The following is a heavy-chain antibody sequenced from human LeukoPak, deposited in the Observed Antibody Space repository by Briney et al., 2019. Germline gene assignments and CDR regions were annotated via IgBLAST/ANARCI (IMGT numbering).Heavy chain of an antibody. CDR1: GFTFSSYA. V-gene: IGHV3-23*01. CDR3: AKLVGRYYGSGTSYNLDY. CDR2: ISGSGGTT. Sequence: GGSLRLSCAASGFTFSSYAMSWVRQAPGKGLEWVSSISGSGGTTLYADSVKGRFTISRDNSKNTLYLHMNNLRAEDTAVYYCAKLVGRYYGSGTSYNLDYWGQGTLVTVSS. J-gene: IGHJ4*02. D-gene: IGHD3-10*01.